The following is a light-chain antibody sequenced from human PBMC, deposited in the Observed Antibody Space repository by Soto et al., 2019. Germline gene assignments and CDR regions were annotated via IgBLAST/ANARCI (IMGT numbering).Light chain of an antibody. J-gene: IGKJ1*01. V-gene: IGKV1-5*01. CDR2: DAS. CDR3: QQNNSYSL. Sequence: DIELTQSPSTLSASVGDRVTITCPASQTISNWLAWYQQKPGKAPKLLISDASSLEGGVPSLIGSRCSGTEFTLTISILQADDFATYYCQQNNSYSLVGQGTKVEIK. CDR1: QTISNW.